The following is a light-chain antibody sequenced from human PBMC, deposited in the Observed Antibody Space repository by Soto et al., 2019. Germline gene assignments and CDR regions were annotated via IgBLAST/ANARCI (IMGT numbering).Light chain of an antibody. J-gene: IGLJ2*01. CDR3: GTWDTSLSGGV. V-gene: IGLV1-51*01. CDR2: DNN. Sequence: QSVLTQPPSVSAAPGQTVTISCSGSSSNIGKNNVCWYQQFPGTAPRILIYDNNKRPSGIPDRFSASKSGTSATLGITGLQAGDEADYYCGTWDTSLSGGVFGGETKVTVL. CDR1: SSNIGKNN.